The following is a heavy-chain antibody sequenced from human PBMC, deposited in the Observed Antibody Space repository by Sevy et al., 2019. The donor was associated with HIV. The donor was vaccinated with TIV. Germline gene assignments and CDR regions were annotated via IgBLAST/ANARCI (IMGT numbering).Heavy chain of an antibody. Sequence: SETLSLTCTVSGDSISSVNYFWSWIRQHPGKGLEWVGYIYYTGRTFYTPSLESRVKISRATSRNQFSLNLSSVTAADTAVYYCAREVDVPTDSDAFDIWGQGTMVTVSS. J-gene: IGHJ3*02. CDR3: AREVDVPTDSDAFDI. CDR2: IYYTGRT. D-gene: IGHD4-4*01. CDR1: GDSISSVNYF. V-gene: IGHV4-31*03.